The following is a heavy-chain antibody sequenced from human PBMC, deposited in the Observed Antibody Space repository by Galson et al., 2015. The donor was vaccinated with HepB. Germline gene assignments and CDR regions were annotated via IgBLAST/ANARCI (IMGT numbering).Heavy chain of an antibody. CDR1: GFTFSKYP. D-gene: IGHD2-21*01. Sequence: SLRLSCAASGFTFSKYPINWVRQAPGKGLEWVAAISSGGGTIYYADSVKGRFTISRDNSKNTLYLQMNSLRAEDTAVYYCGRWLNCYDHWGQGTLVTVSS. V-gene: IGHV3-23*01. J-gene: IGHJ4*02. CDR2: ISSGGGTI. CDR3: GRWLNCYDH.